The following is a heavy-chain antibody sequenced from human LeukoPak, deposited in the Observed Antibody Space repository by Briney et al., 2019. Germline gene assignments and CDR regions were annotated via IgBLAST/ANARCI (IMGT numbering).Heavy chain of an antibody. CDR3: LRDLNWSLDQ. V-gene: IGHV3-30-3*01. CDR1: GFTFSSYA. J-gene: IGHJ4*02. Sequence: PGRSLRLSCAASGFTFSSYAMHWVRQAPGKGLEWVVVISYDGSDKYYADSVKGRFTISRDNAKNTLYLQMNSLRAEDTAVYYCLRDLNWSLDQWGQGTLVTVSS. CDR2: ISYDGSDK. D-gene: IGHD1-20*01.